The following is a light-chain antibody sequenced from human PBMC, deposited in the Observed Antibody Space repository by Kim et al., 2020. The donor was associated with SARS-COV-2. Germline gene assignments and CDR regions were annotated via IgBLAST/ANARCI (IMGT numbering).Light chain of an antibody. CDR2: QDN. CDR1: TLGDKY. J-gene: IGLJ1*01. Sequence: SYELTQPPSVSVSPGQTASITCSGDTLGDKYAYWYQQKPGQSPVLVIYQDNKRPSGIPERFSGSNSGNTATLTISGTQAMDEADYYCQAWDSSTYVFG. CDR3: QAWDSSTYV. V-gene: IGLV3-1*01.